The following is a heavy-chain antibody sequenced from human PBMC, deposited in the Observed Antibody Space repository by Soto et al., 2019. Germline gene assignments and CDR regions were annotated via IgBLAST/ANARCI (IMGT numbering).Heavy chain of an antibody. CDR2: INSDGSST. CDR1: GFTFSSYW. J-gene: IGHJ6*02. Sequence: PGGSLRLSCAASGFTFSSYWMHWVRQAPGKGLVWVSRINSDGSSTSYADSVKGRFTISRDNAKNTLYLQMNSLRAEDTAVYYFARVNSDLLGFYYYYGMDVWGQGTTVTVSS. CDR3: ARVNSDLLGFYYYYGMDV. V-gene: IGHV3-74*01. D-gene: IGHD3-3*01.